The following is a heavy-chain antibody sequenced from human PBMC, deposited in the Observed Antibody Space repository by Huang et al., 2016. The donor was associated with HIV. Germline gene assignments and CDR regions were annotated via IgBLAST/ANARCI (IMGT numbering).Heavy chain of an antibody. D-gene: IGHD3-22*01. CDR2: IKHSGTP. Sequence: VQLQQWGASLLKPSETLSLTCAVSGGTFTGYFWGWVRQAPGKGLEWIAEIKHSGTPSYNPSLKSRVSMSVDVSNNQFSLSLKSVTAADTAVYFCVRCPGYYFEPSRYFDAFDIWGPGTMVTVS. CDR1: GGTFTGYF. CDR3: VRCPGYYFEPSRYFDAFDI. V-gene: IGHV4-34*02. J-gene: IGHJ3*02.